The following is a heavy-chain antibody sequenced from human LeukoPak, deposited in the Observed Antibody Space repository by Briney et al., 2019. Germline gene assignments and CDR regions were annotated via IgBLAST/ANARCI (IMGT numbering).Heavy chain of an antibody. CDR3: ARHDMDVAGAGLDYFDY. CDR2: IYYSGRT. Sequence: SETLSLTCTVSGGSISRYYWSWLRQPPGKGLEWIGYIYYSGRTTYNPSLKSRVTMSVDTSKNQFSVKLSSVTTADTAVYYCARHDMDVAGAGLDYFDYWGQGTLVTVSS. D-gene: IGHD1-26*01. J-gene: IGHJ4*02. CDR1: GGSISRYY. V-gene: IGHV4-59*08.